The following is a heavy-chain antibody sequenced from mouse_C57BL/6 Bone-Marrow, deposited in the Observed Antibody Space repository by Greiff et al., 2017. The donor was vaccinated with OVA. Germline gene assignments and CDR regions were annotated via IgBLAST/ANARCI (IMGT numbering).Heavy chain of an antibody. CDR1: GYSFTGYY. D-gene: IGHD1-1*01. Sequence: VQLQQSGPELVKPGASVKISCKASGYSFTGYYMNWVKQSPEKSLEWIGEINPSTGGTTYNQKFKAKATLTVDKSSSTAYMQLKSLTSEDSAVYYCARYIPFGATVDMDYWGQGTSVTVSS. CDR3: ARYIPFGATVDMDY. CDR2: INPSTGGT. J-gene: IGHJ4*01. V-gene: IGHV1-42*01.